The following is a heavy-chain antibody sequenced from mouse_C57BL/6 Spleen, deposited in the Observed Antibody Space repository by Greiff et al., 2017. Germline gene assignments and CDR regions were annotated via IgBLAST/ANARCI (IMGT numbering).Heavy chain of an antibody. CDR1: GYTFTDHT. D-gene: IGHD2-1*01. J-gene: IGHJ3*01. V-gene: IGHV1-78*01. Sequence: QVQLQQSDAELVKPGASVKISCKVSGYTFTDHTIHWMKQRPEQGLEWIGYIYPRDGSTKYNEKFKGKATLTADKSSSTAYIQLNSLTSEDSAVYFCAREGICYCNYVWFACWGQGTLVTVSA. CDR2: IYPRDGST. CDR3: AREGICYCNYVWFAC.